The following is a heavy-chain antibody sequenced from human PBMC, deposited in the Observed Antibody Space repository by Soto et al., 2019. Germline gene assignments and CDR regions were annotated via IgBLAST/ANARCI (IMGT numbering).Heavy chain of an antibody. Sequence: GGSLGLSCAASGFTFSSYGMHWVRQAPGKGLEWVAVISYDGSNKYYADSVKGRFTISRDNSKNTLYLQMNSLRAEDTAVYYCAKAQGYSSWSTNDYWGQGTLVTVSS. D-gene: IGHD6-6*01. CDR3: AKAQGYSSWSTNDY. V-gene: IGHV3-30*18. CDR2: ISYDGSNK. CDR1: GFTFSSYG. J-gene: IGHJ4*02.